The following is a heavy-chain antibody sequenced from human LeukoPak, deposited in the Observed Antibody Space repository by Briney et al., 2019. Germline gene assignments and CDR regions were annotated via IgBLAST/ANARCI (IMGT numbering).Heavy chain of an antibody. CDR3: ARAQVRYFDCTLWFDP. J-gene: IGHJ5*02. CDR2: IYYSGST. Sequence: SETLSLTCTVSGGSISSYYWSWIRQPPGKGLEWIGYIYYSGSTNYNPSLKSRVTISVGTSKNQFSLKLSSVTAADTAVYYCARAQVRYFDCTLWFDPWGQGTLVTVSS. CDR1: GGSISSYY. V-gene: IGHV4-59*01. D-gene: IGHD3-9*01.